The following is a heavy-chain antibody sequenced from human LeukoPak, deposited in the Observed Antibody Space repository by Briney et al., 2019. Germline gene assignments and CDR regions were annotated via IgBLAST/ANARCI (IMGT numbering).Heavy chain of an antibody. Sequence: ASVKVSCKASGYTFTSYAMHWVRQAPGQGLEWMGWISAYNGNTNYVQKLQGRVTMTTDTSTSTAYMELRSLRSDDTAVYYCATHRGYCSSTSCQNELELDYWGQGTLVTVSS. V-gene: IGHV1-18*01. D-gene: IGHD2-2*03. CDR3: ATHRGYCSSTSCQNELELDY. CDR1: GYTFTSYA. CDR2: ISAYNGNT. J-gene: IGHJ4*02.